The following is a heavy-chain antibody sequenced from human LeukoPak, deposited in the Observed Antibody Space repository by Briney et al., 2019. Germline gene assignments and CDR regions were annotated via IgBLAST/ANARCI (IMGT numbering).Heavy chain of an antibody. V-gene: IGHV3-64*01. D-gene: IGHD3-10*01. CDR3: ARDGETGQFDY. CDR1: GFTFSSYG. CDR2: ISTNGGST. Sequence: GGSLRLSCAASGFTFSSYGMHWVRQAPGKGLEYVSAISTNGGSTYYANSVKGRFIISRDNSKNTLYLQMGSLRADDMAVYYCARDGETGQFDYWGQGTLVTVSS. J-gene: IGHJ4*02.